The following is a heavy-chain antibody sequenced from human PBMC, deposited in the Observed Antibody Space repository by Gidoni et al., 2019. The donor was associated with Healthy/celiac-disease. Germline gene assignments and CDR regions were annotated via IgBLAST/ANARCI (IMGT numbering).Heavy chain of an antibody. V-gene: IGHV3-15*01. D-gene: IGHD3-9*01. Sequence: EVQLVESGGGLVKPGGSLRLSCAASGFTFSNAWMSWVRQAPGKGLEWVGRIKSKTDGGTTDYAAPVKGRFTISRDDSKNTLYLQMNSLKTEDTAVYYCTTAQVDYDILTGYHHDAFDIWGQGTMVTVSS. CDR2: IKSKTDGGTT. J-gene: IGHJ3*02. CDR1: GFTFSNAW. CDR3: TTAQVDYDILTGYHHDAFDI.